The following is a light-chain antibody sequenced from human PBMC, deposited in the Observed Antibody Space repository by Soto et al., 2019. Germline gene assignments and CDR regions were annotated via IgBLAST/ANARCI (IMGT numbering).Light chain of an antibody. J-gene: IGLJ3*02. V-gene: IGLV2-14*03. CDR1: SSDVGSSNY. CDR2: DVS. CDR3: SSYTRGNSWV. Sequence: QSALTQPASVSGSPGQSITISRTGTSSDVGSSNYVSWYQHHPGKAPQLIIFDVSDRPSGVSHRFSGSKSGNTASLIISGLLAEDEAYYYCSSYTRGNSWVFGGGTKL.